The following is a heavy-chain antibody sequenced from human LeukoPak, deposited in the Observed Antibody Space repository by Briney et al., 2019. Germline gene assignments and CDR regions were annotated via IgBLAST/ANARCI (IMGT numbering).Heavy chain of an antibody. CDR1: GGSISSYY. Sequence: PSETLSLTCTVSGGSISSYYWSWIRQPPGKGLEWIGYTYYSGSTNYNPSLKSRVTISVDTSKNQFSLKLSSVTAADTAVYYCARGVEAREDYFDYWGQGTLVTVSS. D-gene: IGHD1-26*01. V-gene: IGHV4-59*01. CDR3: ARGVEAREDYFDY. J-gene: IGHJ4*02. CDR2: TYYSGST.